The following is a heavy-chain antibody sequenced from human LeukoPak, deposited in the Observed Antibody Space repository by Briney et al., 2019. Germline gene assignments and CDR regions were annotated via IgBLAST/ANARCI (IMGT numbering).Heavy chain of an antibody. CDR1: GFTFIDHY. CDR2: TRNKAKSYTT. V-gene: IGHV3-72*01. CDR3: ARDVRSDGYKYADY. J-gene: IGHJ4*02. D-gene: IGHD5-24*01. Sequence: PGGSLRLSCAASGFTFIDHYMDWVRQAPGKGLEWVRRTRNKAKSYTTEYAASVKGRFTISRDDSKNLLYLQMNSLKIEDTAVYYCARDVRSDGYKYADYWGQGTLVTVSS.